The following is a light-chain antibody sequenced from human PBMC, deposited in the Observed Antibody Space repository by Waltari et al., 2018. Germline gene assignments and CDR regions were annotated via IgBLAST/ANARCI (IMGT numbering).Light chain of an antibody. V-gene: IGKV1-5*03. J-gene: IGKJ1*01. CDR3: QQFDTYPWT. Sequence: DIQLTQSPSTLFASVGDSVTITCRASQAIGTWLAWYQQKPGKAPKLLVYKASRLQSGVPSRFGGSGSGTEFTLTITSLQPEDFATFYCQQFDTYPWTFGQGTKVDIK. CDR1: QAIGTW. CDR2: KAS.